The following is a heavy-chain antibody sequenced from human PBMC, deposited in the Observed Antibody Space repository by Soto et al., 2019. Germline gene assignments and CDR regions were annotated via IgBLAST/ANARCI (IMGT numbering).Heavy chain of an antibody. CDR3: AKAPDSDCNSGACSLRS. Sequence: GGSLRLSCAASGFTFSNYGMSWVRQAPGKGLEWVSSISGGNTFYAGSVKGRFTISRDNSKNTLYLEMNSLTAEDTAVYYCAKAPDSDCNSGACSLRSCVQGTLVTVSS. CDR1: GFTFSNYG. CDR2: ISGGNT. J-gene: IGHJ5*02. V-gene: IGHV3-23*01. D-gene: IGHD2-21*02.